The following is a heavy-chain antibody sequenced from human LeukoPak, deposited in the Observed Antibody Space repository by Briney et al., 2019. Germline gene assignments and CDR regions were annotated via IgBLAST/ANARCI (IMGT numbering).Heavy chain of an antibody. Sequence: ASVKVSCKASGYTFTGYYMHWVRQAPGQGLEWMGWINPNSGGTNYAQKFQGRVTMTRDTSISTAYMELSRLRSDDTAVYYCARIPHTGYSYGPREYYFDYWGQGTLVTVSS. CDR3: ARIPHTGYSYGPREYYFDY. CDR2: INPNSGGT. J-gene: IGHJ4*02. V-gene: IGHV1-2*02. D-gene: IGHD5-18*01. CDR1: GYTFTGYY.